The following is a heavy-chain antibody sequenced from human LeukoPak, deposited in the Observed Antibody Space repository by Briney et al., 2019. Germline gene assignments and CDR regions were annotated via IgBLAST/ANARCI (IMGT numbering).Heavy chain of an antibody. J-gene: IGHJ6*02. D-gene: IGHD6-19*01. V-gene: IGHV4-59*08. CDR2: IYYSGST. CDR1: GGSISNYY. Sequence: PSETLSLTCTASGGSISNYYWSWIRQPPGKGLEWIGYIYYSGSTNYNPSLKSRVTISVDTSKNQFSLKLSSVTAADTAVYYCARHIQIGYSSGWPRGYYYGMDVWGQGTTVTVSS. CDR3: ARHIQIGYSSGWPRGYYYGMDV.